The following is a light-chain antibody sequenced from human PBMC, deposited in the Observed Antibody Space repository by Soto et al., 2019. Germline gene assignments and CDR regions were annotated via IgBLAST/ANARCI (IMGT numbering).Light chain of an antibody. J-gene: IGKJ1*01. CDR2: GAS. V-gene: IGKV3-20*01. CDR3: QQYGSSPGRT. CDR1: QSVSSSY. Sequence: ELVLTQSPGTLSLSPGERATLSCRASQSVSSSYLAWYQQKPGQAPRLLIYGASSRATGIPDRFSGSGSGTDFTLTISRLEPEDFAVYYCQQYGSSPGRTFGQGTKV.